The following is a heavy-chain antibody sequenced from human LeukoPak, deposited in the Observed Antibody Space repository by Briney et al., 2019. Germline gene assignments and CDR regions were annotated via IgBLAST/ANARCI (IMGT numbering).Heavy chain of an antibody. V-gene: IGHV4-34*01. CDR2: INHSGST. J-gene: IGHJ4*02. Sequence: SETLSLTCAVYGGSFSGYYWSWIRQPPGKGLEWIGEINHSGSTNYNPSLKSRVTISVDTSKNQFSLKLSSVTAADTAVYYCARDSTEAAGPLDYWGQGTLVTVSS. D-gene: IGHD6-13*01. CDR3: ARDSTEAAGPLDY. CDR1: GGSFSGYY.